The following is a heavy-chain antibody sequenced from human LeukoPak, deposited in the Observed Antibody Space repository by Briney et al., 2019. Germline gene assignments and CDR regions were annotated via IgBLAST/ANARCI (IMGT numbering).Heavy chain of an antibody. CDR2: INTNTGNP. CDR1: GYTFTSYT. Sequence: GASVEVSCKASGYTFTSYTMNWVRQAPGQGLEWMGWINTNTGNPTYAQGFTGRFVFSLDTSVSTAYLQISSLKAEDTAVYYCARGSLRSYDFWSGYYPLEDAFDIWGQGTMVTVSS. CDR3: ARGSLRSYDFWSGYYPLEDAFDI. V-gene: IGHV7-4-1*02. D-gene: IGHD3-3*01. J-gene: IGHJ3*02.